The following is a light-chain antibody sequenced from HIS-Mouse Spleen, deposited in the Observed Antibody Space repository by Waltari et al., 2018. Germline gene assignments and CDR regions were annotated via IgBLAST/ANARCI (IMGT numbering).Light chain of an antibody. CDR3: CSYAGSSTFAV. V-gene: IGLV2-23*03. Sequence: QSALTQPASVSGSPGQSITISCTGTSSDVGSYNFVPWYQQHPGKAPKLMIYEGSKRPSGVSNRFSGSKSGNTASLTISGLQAEDEADYYCCSYAGSSTFAVFGGGTQLTVL. J-gene: IGLJ7*01. CDR1: SSDVGSYNF. CDR2: EGS.